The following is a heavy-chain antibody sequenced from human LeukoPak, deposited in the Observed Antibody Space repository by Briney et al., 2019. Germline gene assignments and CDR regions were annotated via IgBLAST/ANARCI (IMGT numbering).Heavy chain of an antibody. CDR2: ISSSSSYI. V-gene: IGHV3-21*01. Sequence: GGSLGLSCAASGFTFSSYSMNWVRQAPGKGLEWVSSISSSSSYIYYADSVKGRFTISRDNAKNSLYLQMNSLRAEDTAVYYCARVTMVRGVYDAFDIWGQGTMVTVSS. CDR3: ARVTMVRGVYDAFDI. CDR1: GFTFSSYS. J-gene: IGHJ3*02. D-gene: IGHD3-10*01.